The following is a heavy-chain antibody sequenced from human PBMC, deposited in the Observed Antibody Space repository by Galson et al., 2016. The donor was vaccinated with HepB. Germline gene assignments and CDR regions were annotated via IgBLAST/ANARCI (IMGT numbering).Heavy chain of an antibody. CDR2: ICSGSSYI. D-gene: IGHD3-22*01. CDR1: GFTFSSYS. V-gene: IGHV3-21*01. Sequence: SLRLSCAASGFTFSSYSMNWSRQAPGKGLEWVSSICSGSSYIYYAVAVKGRFTISRDNAQNSLYLQMNSLRDEDTAVYYCARGPPDSSAYPYVGSRWTLQYSWFDPWGQGTLVTVSS. CDR3: ARGPPDSSAYPYVGSRWTLQYSWFDP. J-gene: IGHJ5*02.